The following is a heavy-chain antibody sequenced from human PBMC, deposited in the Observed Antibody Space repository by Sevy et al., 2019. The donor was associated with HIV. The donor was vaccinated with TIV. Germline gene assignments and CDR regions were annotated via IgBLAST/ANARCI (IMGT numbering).Heavy chain of an antibody. CDR3: ARSKRGQQLVGFDY. J-gene: IGHJ4*02. CDR1: GFTVSSNY. D-gene: IGHD6-13*01. CDR2: IYSGGST. Sequence: GGSLRLSYAASGFTVSSNYMSWVRQAPGKGLEWVSVIYSGGSTYYADSVKGRFTISRDNSKNTLYLQMNSLRAEDTAVYYCARSKRGQQLVGFDYWGQGTLVTVSS. V-gene: IGHV3-53*01.